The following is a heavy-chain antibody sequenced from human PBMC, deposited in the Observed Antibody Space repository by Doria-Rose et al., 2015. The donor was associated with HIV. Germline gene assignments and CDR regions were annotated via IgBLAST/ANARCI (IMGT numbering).Heavy chain of an antibody. CDR1: GFTLSNFA. J-gene: IGHJ6*02. V-gene: IGHV3-30*04. D-gene: IGHD3-9*01. CDR3: ARDEFRGRDIYDGLDV. Sequence: ASGFTLSNFAIHWVRQAPGKGLEWVSVILYDGGNQHYADSVKGRFTISRDNSKNTVYLQMDTLRPEDTAVYFCARDEFRGRDIYDGLDVWGQGTTVTVSS. CDR2: ILYDGGNQ.